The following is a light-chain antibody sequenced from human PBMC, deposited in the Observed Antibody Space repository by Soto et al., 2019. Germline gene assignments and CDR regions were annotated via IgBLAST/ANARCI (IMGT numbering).Light chain of an antibody. CDR2: XAS. CDR1: HGFXSD. V-gene: IGKV3-11*01. CDR3: QQQNNWPT. Sequence: IVLTQSTASLSLSPGERATLSCRASHGFXSDLGWYQQKPGQAPSLLIYXASKRATGIPAMFSGSGSGTDFTITISSLEPEDVAVYFCQQQNNWPTFGQGTRLEIK. J-gene: IGKJ5*01.